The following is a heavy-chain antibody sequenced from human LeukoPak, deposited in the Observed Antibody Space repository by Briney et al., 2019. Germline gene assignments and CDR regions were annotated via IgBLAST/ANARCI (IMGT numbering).Heavy chain of an antibody. CDR1: GYSINSGYY. V-gene: IGHV4-38-2*02. J-gene: IGHJ4*02. D-gene: IGHD4-11*01. Sequence: SETLSLTCSVSGYSINSGYYWAWIRQPPGKGLEWIAIIYHTGRAYYNPSLKSRVTISVDTSKNQFFLKLNSVIAADAALYFCSRVAPGYSNYWSFYFEWWGQGTLVTVSS. CDR3: SRVAPGYSNYWSFYFEW. CDR2: IYHTGRA.